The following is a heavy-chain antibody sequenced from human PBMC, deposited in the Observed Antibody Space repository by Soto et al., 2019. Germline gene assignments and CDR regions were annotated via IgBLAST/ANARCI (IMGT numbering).Heavy chain of an antibody. CDR2: IYYSGST. CDR1: GGSISSSSYY. J-gene: IGHJ4*02. Sequence: SETLSLTCTFSGGSISSSSYYWGWIRQPPGKGLEWIGSIYYSGSTYYNPSLKSRVTISVDTSKNQFSLKLSSVTAADTAVYYCARLPLGELSFLDYWGQGTLVTVSS. D-gene: IGHD3-16*02. V-gene: IGHV4-39*01. CDR3: ARLPLGELSFLDY.